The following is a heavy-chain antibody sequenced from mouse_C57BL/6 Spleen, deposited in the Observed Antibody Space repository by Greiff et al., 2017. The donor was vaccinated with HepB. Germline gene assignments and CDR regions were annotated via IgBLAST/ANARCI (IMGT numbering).Heavy chain of an antibody. D-gene: IGHD2-5*01. CDR2: IHPNSGST. CDR1: GYTFTSYW. V-gene: IGHV1-64*01. CDR3: ARIYYSNYVYWYFDV. Sequence: VQLQQPGAELVKPGASVKLSCKASGYTFTSYWMHWVKQRPGQGLEWIGMIHPNSGSTNYNEKFKSKATLTVDKSSSTAYMQLSSLTSEDSAVYYCARIYYSNYVYWYFDVWGTGTTVTVSS. J-gene: IGHJ1*03.